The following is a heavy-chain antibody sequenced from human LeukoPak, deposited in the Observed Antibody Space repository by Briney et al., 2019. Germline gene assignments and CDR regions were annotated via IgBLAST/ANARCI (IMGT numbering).Heavy chain of an antibody. Sequence: MSGGSLRLSCAASGFTFSDYYMSWIRQAPGKGLEWVSYISSSGSTIYYADSVKGRFTISRDNAKNSLYLQMNSLRAEDTAVYYCARGDFLGYCSSTSCSTSGAFDIWGQGTMVTVSS. D-gene: IGHD2-2*01. V-gene: IGHV3-11*01. CDR3: ARGDFLGYCSSTSCSTSGAFDI. CDR2: ISSSGSTI. J-gene: IGHJ3*02. CDR1: GFTFSDYY.